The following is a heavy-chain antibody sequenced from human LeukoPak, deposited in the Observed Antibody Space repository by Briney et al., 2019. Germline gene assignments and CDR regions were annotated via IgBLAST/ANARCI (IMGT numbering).Heavy chain of an antibody. CDR1: GGSISSYY. Sequence: PSETLSLTCTVSGGSISSYYWSWIRQPPGKGLEWIGYIYYSGSTNYNPSLKSRVTMSVDTSKNQFSLKLSSVTAADTAVYYCARDLPYGYGSGRAPYGMDVWGQGTTVTVSS. J-gene: IGHJ6*02. D-gene: IGHD3-10*01. CDR3: ARDLPYGYGSGRAPYGMDV. CDR2: IYYSGST. V-gene: IGHV4-59*12.